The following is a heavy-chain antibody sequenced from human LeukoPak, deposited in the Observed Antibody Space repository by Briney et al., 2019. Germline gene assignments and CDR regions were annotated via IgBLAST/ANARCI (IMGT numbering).Heavy chain of an antibody. Sequence: YPSETLSLTCTVSGGSVSSGSSYWSWIRQPPGKGLEWIGYISYSGSTNYNPSLKSRVTISVDASKNQFSLKLGSVTAADTAVYYCAKTYYDFWGGSYYYYMDVWGKGATVTVSS. D-gene: IGHD3-3*01. J-gene: IGHJ6*03. CDR3: AKTYYDFWGGSYYYYMDV. CDR1: GGSVSSGSSY. CDR2: ISYSGST. V-gene: IGHV4-61*01.